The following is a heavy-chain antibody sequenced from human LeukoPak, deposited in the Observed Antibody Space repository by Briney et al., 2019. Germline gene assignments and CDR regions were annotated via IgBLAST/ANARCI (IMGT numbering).Heavy chain of an antibody. J-gene: IGHJ6*03. CDR3: ARVGRDGYNLSPYYYYYMDV. CDR1: GGSISSYY. V-gene: IGHV4-59*01. CDR2: IYYSGST. D-gene: IGHD5-24*01. Sequence: PSETLSLTCTVSGGSISSYYWSWIRQPPGKGLEWIGYIYYSGSTNYNPSLKSRVTISVDTSKNQFSLKLSSVTAADTAVYYCARVGRDGYNLSPYYYYYMDVWGKGTTVTVSS.